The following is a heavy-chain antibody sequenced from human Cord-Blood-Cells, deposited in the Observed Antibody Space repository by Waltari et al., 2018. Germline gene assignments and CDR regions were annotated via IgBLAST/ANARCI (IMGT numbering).Heavy chain of an antibody. Sequence: QVQLQQSGPGLVKPSQTLSLTCAISGDSVSSNSAAWNWIRQSPSRGLEWLGRTYYRSKWYNDYAVSGKSRITINPDTSKNQFSLQLNSVTPEDTAVYYCARSDIVVVPAAMGFDYWGQGTLVTVSS. V-gene: IGHV6-1*01. D-gene: IGHD2-2*01. CDR3: ARSDIVVVPAAMGFDY. J-gene: IGHJ4*02. CDR1: GDSVSSNSAA. CDR2: TYYRSKWYN.